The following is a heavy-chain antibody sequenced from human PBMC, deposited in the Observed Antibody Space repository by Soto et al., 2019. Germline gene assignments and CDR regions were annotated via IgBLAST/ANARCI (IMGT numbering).Heavy chain of an antibody. D-gene: IGHD3-22*01. CDR1: GGSISGYY. Sequence: QVQLQESGPGLVKPSETLSLTCSVSGGSISGYYWCWIRQAPGKGLEWLGYIYDGDSANYNPSLKSRVIISVDTSRNQFSLRLSSVTAADTAVYYCARGHYATSGYSLDPWGQGTLVTVSS. V-gene: IGHV4-59*01. CDR2: IYDGDSA. J-gene: IGHJ5*02. CDR3: ARGHYATSGYSLDP.